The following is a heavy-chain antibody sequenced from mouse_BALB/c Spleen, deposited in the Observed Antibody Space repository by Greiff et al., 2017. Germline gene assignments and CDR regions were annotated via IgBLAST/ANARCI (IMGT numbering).Heavy chain of an antibody. CDR2: IYPYNGGT. CDR3: ARLGMDY. CDR1: GYTFTDYN. Sequence: VQLQQSGPELVKPGASVKISCKASGYTFTDYNMHWVKQSHGKSLEWIGYIYPYNGGTGYNQKFKSKATLTVDNSSSTAYMELRSLTSEDSAVYYCARLGMDYWGQGTSVTVSS. D-gene: IGHD4-1*01. V-gene: IGHV1S29*02. J-gene: IGHJ4*01.